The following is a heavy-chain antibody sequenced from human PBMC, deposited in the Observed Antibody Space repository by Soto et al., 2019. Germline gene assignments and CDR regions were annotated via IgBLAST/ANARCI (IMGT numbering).Heavy chain of an antibody. J-gene: IGHJ6*02. CDR1: GFTFSSYG. CDR3: ARDGDSNYDIVYGMDV. CDR2: IWYDGSNK. D-gene: IGHD3-9*01. Sequence: RLSCAASGFTFSSYGMHWVRQAPGKGLGWVAVIWYDGSNKYYADSVKGRFTISRDNSKNTLYLQMNSLRAEDTAVYYCARDGDSNYDIVYGMDVWGQGTTVTVSS. V-gene: IGHV3-33*01.